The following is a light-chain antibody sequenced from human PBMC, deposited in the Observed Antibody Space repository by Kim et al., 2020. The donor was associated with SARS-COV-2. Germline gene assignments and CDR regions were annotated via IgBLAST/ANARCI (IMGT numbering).Light chain of an antibody. CDR1: QSVSGIY. CDR3: QQLGDSPRT. V-gene: IGKV3-20*01. J-gene: IGKJ1*01. CDR2: SAS. Sequence: EIVLTQSPGTLSLSPGERATLSCRASQSVSGIYLAWYQQKPGQAPRLLIYSASTRATGIPGRFSGSGSGTDFTLTINTLEPEDFAVYYCQQLGDSPRTFGQGTKVDIK.